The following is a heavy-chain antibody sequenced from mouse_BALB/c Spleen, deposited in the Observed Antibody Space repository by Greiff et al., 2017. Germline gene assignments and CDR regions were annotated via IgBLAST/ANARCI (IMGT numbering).Heavy chain of an antibody. Sequence: QVQLQQSGAELVRPGTSVKVSCKASGYAFTNYLIEWVKQRPGQGLEWIGVINPGSGGTNYNEKFKGKATLTADKSSSTAYMQLSSLTSDDSAVYFCARGDYGSSRYWYFDVWGAGTTVTVSS. V-gene: IGHV1-54*01. J-gene: IGHJ1*01. CDR3: ARGDYGSSRYWYFDV. CDR1: GYAFTNYL. CDR2: INPGSGGT. D-gene: IGHD1-1*01.